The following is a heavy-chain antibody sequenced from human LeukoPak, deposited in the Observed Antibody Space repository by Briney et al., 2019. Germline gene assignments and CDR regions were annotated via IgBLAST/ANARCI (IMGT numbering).Heavy chain of an antibody. Sequence: QSGGSLRLSCAASGFTFTNYAMSWVRQAPGKGLEWVGFIRSKAYGGTTEYAASVKGRFTISRDDSKSIAYLQMNSLKTEDTAVYYCTRDFPGSVLMVYAILFDAFDIWGQGTMVTVSS. CDR3: TRDFPGSVLMVYAILFDAFDI. D-gene: IGHD2-8*01. CDR1: GFTFTNYA. CDR2: IRSKAYGGTT. J-gene: IGHJ3*02. V-gene: IGHV3-49*04.